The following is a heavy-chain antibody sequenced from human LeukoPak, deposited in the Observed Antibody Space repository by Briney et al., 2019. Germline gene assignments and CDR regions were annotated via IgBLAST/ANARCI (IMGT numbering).Heavy chain of an antibody. V-gene: IGHV1-18*01. J-gene: IGHJ1*01. CDR1: GYTFTSYG. Sequence: ASVKVSCKASGYTFTSYGISWVRQAPGQGLEWMGWISAYNGNTNYAQKLQGRVTTTTDTSTSTAYMELRSLRSDDTAVYYCARGAPSIAAAGTAEYFQHWGQGTLVTVSS. D-gene: IGHD6-13*01. CDR3: ARGAPSIAAAGTAEYFQH. CDR2: ISAYNGNT.